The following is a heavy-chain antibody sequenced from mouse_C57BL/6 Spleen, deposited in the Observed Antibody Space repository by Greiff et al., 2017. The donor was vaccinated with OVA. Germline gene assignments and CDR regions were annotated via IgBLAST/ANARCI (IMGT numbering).Heavy chain of an antibody. CDR1: GYTFTSYW. CDR3: ATLGRVDY. J-gene: IGHJ2*01. V-gene: IGHV1-72*01. CDR2: IAPYSGGT. Sequence: QVQLQQPGAELVKPGASVKLSCKASGYTFTSYWMHWVKQRPGHGLEWIGRIAPYSGGTKYNEKFKSKATLTVDKPSSTAYMQLSSLTSEDSAFYYCATLGRVDYWGQGTTLTVSS.